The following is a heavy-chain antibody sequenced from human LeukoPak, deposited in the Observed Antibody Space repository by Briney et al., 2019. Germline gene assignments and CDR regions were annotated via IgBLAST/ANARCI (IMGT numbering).Heavy chain of an antibody. J-gene: IGHJ6*04. Sequence: PGRSLRLSCAASGFTFSSFGMHWVRQAPGKGLEWVAVIWYDGSNKYYADSVKGRFTISRDNSKNTLYLQMNSLRAEDTAVYYCAKSLDVYYYYHMDVWGKGTTVTVSS. CDR3: AKSLDVYYYYHMDV. V-gene: IGHV3-33*06. CDR1: GFTFSSFG. CDR2: IWYDGSNK. D-gene: IGHD1-1*01.